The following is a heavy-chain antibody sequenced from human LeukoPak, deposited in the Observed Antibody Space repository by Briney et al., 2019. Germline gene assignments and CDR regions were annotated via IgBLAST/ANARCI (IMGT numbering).Heavy chain of an antibody. Sequence: SETLSLTCTVSGGSISSGGYYWSWIRQHPGKGLEWIGYIYYSGSTYYNPSLKSRVTISVDTSKNQFSLKLSSVTAADTAVYYCARGSSRTAVATRSEFDPWGQGTLVTVSS. J-gene: IGHJ5*02. CDR2: IYYSGST. CDR3: ARGSSRTAVATRSEFDP. D-gene: IGHD6-19*01. V-gene: IGHV4-31*03. CDR1: GGSISSGGYY.